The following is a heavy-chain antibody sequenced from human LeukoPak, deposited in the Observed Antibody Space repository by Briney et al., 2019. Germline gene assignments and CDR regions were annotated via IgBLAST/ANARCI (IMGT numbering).Heavy chain of an antibody. J-gene: IGHJ3*02. Sequence: SETLSLTCTVSGGSISSYYWSWIRQPPGKGLEWIGYIYYSGSTNYNPSLKSRVTISVDTSKNQFSLKLSSVTAADTAVYYCARVRFDIVVVPAAPDAFDIWGQGTMVTVSS. CDR2: IYYSGST. D-gene: IGHD2-2*01. CDR3: ARVRFDIVVVPAAPDAFDI. V-gene: IGHV4-59*01. CDR1: GGSISSYY.